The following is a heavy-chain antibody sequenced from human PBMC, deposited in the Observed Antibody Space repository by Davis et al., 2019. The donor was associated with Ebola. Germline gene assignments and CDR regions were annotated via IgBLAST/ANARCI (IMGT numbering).Heavy chain of an antibody. J-gene: IGHJ6*02. CDR3: ARATYNNWKLWYYYGMDV. CDR2: INHSGST. D-gene: IGHD1-20*01. V-gene: IGHV4-34*01. CDR1: GGSFGGYY. Sequence: SETLSLTCAVYGGSFGGYYWSWIRQPPGKGLEWIGEINHSGSTNYNPSLKSRVTISVDTSKNQFSLKLSSVTAADTAVYYCARATYNNWKLWYYYGMDVWGQGTTVTVSS.